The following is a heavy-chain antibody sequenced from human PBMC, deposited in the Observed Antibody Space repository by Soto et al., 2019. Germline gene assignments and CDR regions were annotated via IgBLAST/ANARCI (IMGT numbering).Heavy chain of an antibody. CDR3: ARGGMYYYGSGSPSPYYYYGMDV. Sequence: QVQLVQSGAEVKKPGASVKVSCKASGYTFTGYYMHWVRQAPGQGLEWMGWINPNSGGTNYAQKFQGWVTMTRDTSISTAYMELSRLRSDDTAVYYCARGGMYYYGSGSPSPYYYYGMDVWGQGTTVTVSS. CDR1: GYTFTGYY. J-gene: IGHJ6*02. CDR2: INPNSGGT. D-gene: IGHD3-10*01. V-gene: IGHV1-2*04.